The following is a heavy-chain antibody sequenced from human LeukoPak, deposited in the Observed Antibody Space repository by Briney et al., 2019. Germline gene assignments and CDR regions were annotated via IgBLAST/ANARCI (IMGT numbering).Heavy chain of an antibody. CDR1: GGTFSCYA. Sequence: SVKVSCKASGGTFSCYAISWVRQAPRQGLEWTGGIIPIFGTANYAQKFQGRVTITADESTSTAYMELSSLRSEDTAVYYCARVEAALTRGNWFDPWGQGTLVTVSS. D-gene: IGHD6-6*01. CDR3: ARVEAALTRGNWFDP. V-gene: IGHV1-69*13. CDR2: IIPIFGTA. J-gene: IGHJ5*02.